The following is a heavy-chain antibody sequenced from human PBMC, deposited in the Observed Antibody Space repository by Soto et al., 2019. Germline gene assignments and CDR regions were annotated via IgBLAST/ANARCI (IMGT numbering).Heavy chain of an antibody. CDR1: GGSFSGYY. CDR2: IGHSGSA. Sequence: QVQLQQWGAGLLKPSETLSLTCAVYGGSFSGYYWTWIRQPPGKGLEWVGEIGHSGSATYSPSLKSRVTISVDTSNNQFSLRLSSVTAADTAVYYCARGGNCIVSSCPLGSHYGMDVWGQRTTVTVSS. V-gene: IGHV4-34*01. CDR3: ARGGNCIVSSCPLGSHYGMDV. J-gene: IGHJ6*02. D-gene: IGHD2-15*01.